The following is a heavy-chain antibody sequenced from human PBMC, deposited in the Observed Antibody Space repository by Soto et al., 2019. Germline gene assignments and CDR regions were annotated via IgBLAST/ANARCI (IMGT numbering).Heavy chain of an antibody. V-gene: IGHV1-69*13. D-gene: IGHD3-22*01. Sequence: SVKVSCKASGGTFSIYAISWVLRAPVQWLEWMGGIIPIFGTANYAQKFQGRVTITADESTSTAYMELSSLRSEDTAVYYCARGAHYYDSSGYFFYWGQGTLVTVSS. J-gene: IGHJ4*02. CDR3: ARGAHYYDSSGYFFY. CDR1: GGTFSIYA. CDR2: IIPIFGTA.